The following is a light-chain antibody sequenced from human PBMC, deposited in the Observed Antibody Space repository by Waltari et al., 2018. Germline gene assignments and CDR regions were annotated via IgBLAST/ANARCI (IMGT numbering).Light chain of an antibody. Sequence: DFQLTQSPSSLSASVGDSVTITCRTSQSVRIYLNWYQQKPGKAPNLLIYAASNLQSGVPSRFSGSGSGTDCTLTISSVQPEDCATYYCQQSYSGPPITFGQGTRLDIK. CDR2: AAS. CDR3: QQSYSGPPIT. J-gene: IGKJ5*01. CDR1: QSVRIY. V-gene: IGKV1-39*01.